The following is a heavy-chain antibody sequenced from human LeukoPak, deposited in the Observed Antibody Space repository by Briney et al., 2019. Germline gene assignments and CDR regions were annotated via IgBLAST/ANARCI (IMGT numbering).Heavy chain of an antibody. CDR3: ARALWAPAATPLRFAG. CDR1: GFTFSSYW. V-gene: IGHV3-74*01. D-gene: IGHD2-2*02. Sequence: GGSLRLSCAASGFTFSSYWMHWVRHAPGTGLVWVSRINSDGSSTSYADSVKGRFTISRDNAKNTLYLQMNSLRAEDTAVYYCARALWAPAATPLRFAGWGQGTLVTVSS. J-gene: IGHJ4*02. CDR2: INSDGSST.